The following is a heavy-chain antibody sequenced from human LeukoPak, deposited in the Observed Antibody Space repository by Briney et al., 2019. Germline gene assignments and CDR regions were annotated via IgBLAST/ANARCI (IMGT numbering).Heavy chain of an antibody. Sequence: GESLKISCKGSGYTFTNYWIAWVRQMPGKGLEWMGMIYPGDADSRYSPSFQGQVTFSADKSISTAYLQWSSLKASDSAMYYCVRESGYSSGWYPYWGQGTLVTVSS. CDR2: IYPGDADS. CDR3: VRESGYSSGWYPY. V-gene: IGHV5-51*01. D-gene: IGHD6-19*01. CDR1: GYTFTNYW. J-gene: IGHJ4*02.